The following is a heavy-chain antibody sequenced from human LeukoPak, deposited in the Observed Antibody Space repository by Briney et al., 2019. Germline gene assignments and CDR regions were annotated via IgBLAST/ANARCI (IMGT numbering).Heavy chain of an antibody. CDR1: GGSINSYY. CDR2: IYDSGST. D-gene: IGHD5-12*01. Sequence: SETLSLTCTASGGSINSYYWNWIRQRPRKGLECIGSIYDSGSTKYNPSLKSRVTISVDTSKIQLCLKMSSVTAADTAVYYCARDAVATGIGAFDIWGQGTMVTVSS. J-gene: IGHJ3*02. CDR3: ARDAVATGIGAFDI. V-gene: IGHV4-59*01.